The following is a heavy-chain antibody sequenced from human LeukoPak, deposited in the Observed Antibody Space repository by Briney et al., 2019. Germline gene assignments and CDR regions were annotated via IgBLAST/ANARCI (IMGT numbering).Heavy chain of an antibody. CDR1: GFTFSSYG. J-gene: IGHJ6*02. V-gene: IGHV3-30*18. Sequence: GRSLRLSCAASGFTFSSYGMHWVRQAPGKGLEWVAVISYDGSNKYYADSVKGRFTISRDSSKNTLYLQMNSLRAEDTAVCYCAKASSGWPGFYYYGMDVWGQGTTVTVSS. D-gene: IGHD6-19*01. CDR2: ISYDGSNK. CDR3: AKASSGWPGFYYYGMDV.